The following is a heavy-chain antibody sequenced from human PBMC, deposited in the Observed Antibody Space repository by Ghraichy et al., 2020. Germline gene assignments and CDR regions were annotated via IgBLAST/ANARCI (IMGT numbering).Heavy chain of an antibody. V-gene: IGHV3-48*02. CDR1: GFTFSSYS. CDR2: ISSSSTTI. CDR3: ARDYSSSWYTGMDL. Sequence: GGSLRLSCAASGFTFSSYSMNWVRQAPGKGLEWVSYISSSSTTIHYTDSVKGRFTISRDNAKNSLYLQMNSLRDEDTAVYYCARDYSSSWYTGMDLWGQGTTVTVAS. J-gene: IGHJ6*02. D-gene: IGHD6-13*01.